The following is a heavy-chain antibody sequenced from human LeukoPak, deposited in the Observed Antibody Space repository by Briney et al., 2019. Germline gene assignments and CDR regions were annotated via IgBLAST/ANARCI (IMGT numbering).Heavy chain of an antibody. CDR3: AREGGSYSNYEIDY. Sequence: GGSLRLSCAASGFTFSSYWMHWVRQAPGKGLVWVSRINSDGSSTSYADSVKGRFTISRDNAKNTLYLQMNSLRAEDTAVYYCAREGGSYSNYEIDYWGQGTLVTVSS. V-gene: IGHV3-74*01. CDR1: GFTFSSYW. J-gene: IGHJ4*02. D-gene: IGHD4-11*01. CDR2: INSDGSST.